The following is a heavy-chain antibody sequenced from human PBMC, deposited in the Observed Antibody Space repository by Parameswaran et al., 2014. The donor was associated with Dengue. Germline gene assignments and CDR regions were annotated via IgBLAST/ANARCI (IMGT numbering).Heavy chain of an antibody. CDR2: IDSGDSDT. V-gene: IGHV5-51*01. CDR3: ARLGNGFDI. Sequence: VRQMPGKGLEWMGIIDSGDSDTRYSPSLEGQVTMSADKSISTAYLQWSSLKASDSAIYYCARLGNGFDIWGQGTMVTVSS. J-gene: IGHJ3*02. D-gene: IGHD3-16*01.